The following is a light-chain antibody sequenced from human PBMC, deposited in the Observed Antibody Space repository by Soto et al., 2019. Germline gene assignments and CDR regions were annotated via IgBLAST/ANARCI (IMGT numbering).Light chain of an antibody. J-gene: IGKJ2*01. V-gene: IGKV3-20*01. CDR1: QSVSTRY. CDR2: GAS. Sequence: ESMLTQSPGTLSLSPGERATLSCRASQSVSTRYLAWYQQKPGQAPRLLIYGASIRAAGIPDRFSGSGSGTDFTITISRLEPEDFALEYCHQFGSAPLAFTFGQGTKLEI. CDR3: HQFGSAPLAFT.